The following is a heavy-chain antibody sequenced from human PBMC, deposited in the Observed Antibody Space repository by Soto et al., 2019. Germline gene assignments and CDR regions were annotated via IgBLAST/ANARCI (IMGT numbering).Heavy chain of an antibody. D-gene: IGHD5-12*01. J-gene: IGHJ5*02. Sequence: SGGSLRLSCAASGFTFDNCGMHWVRQAPGKGLEWVSGISWDSGTIGYADSVKGRFIISRDDAKNSLYLQMNSLRGEDTALYYCVQGRYPTMATPLDHWGQGTLVTVSS. CDR2: ISWDSGTI. CDR1: GFTFDNCG. CDR3: VQGRYPTMATPLDH. V-gene: IGHV3-9*01.